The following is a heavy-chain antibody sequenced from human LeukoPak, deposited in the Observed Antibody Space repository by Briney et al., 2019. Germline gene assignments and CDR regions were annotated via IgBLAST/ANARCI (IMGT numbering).Heavy chain of an antibody. J-gene: IGHJ5*02. CDR1: GGSISSSDYY. V-gene: IGHV4-39*01. D-gene: IGHD5-12*01. CDR3: ARHVASFSNWFDP. Sequence: SETLSLTCTVSGGSISSSDYYWGWIRQPPGTGLEWIGTMYYSGSTYYNPSLKSRVTISIDTSKNQFSLKLSSVTAADTAVYYCARHVASFSNWFDPWGQGTLVTVSS. CDR2: MYYSGST.